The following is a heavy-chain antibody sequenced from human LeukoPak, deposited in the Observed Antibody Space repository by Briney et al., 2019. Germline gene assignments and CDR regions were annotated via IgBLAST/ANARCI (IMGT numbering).Heavy chain of an antibody. Sequence: ASVKVSCKASGYTFTSYDINWVRQATGQGLEWMGWMNPNSGNTNYAQKLQGRVTMTTDTSTSTAYMELRSLRSDDTAVYYCARDTGSRFDIWGQGTMVTVSS. CDR3: ARDTGSRFDI. V-gene: IGHV1-18*01. CDR2: MNPNSGNT. J-gene: IGHJ3*02. D-gene: IGHD4-17*01. CDR1: GYTFTSYD.